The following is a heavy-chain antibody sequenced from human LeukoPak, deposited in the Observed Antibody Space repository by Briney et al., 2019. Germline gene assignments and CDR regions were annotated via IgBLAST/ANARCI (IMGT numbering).Heavy chain of an antibody. D-gene: IGHD3-3*01. Sequence: GGSLRLSCAASGLTFDDYAMYWVRQTPGKGLEWVSGISWNSGSIGYADSVKGRFTISRDNAKNSLYLQMNSLRAEDTAVYYCARVILYYDFWSGYDSWGQGTLVTVSS. V-gene: IGHV3-9*01. CDR1: GLTFDDYA. CDR3: ARVILYYDFWSGYDS. J-gene: IGHJ5*01. CDR2: ISWNSGSI.